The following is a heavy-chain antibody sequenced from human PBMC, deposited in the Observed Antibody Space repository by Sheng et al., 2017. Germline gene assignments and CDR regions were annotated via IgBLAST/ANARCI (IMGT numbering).Heavy chain of an antibody. CDR2: IRSKAYGGTT. D-gene: IGHD5-18*01. CDR1: GFTFGDYA. CDR3: IRDRVDTPIHDY. Sequence: EVQLVESGGGLIQPGRSLRLSCTASGFTFGDYAMSWVRQAPGKGLEWVGFIRSKAYGGTTEYAASVKGRFTISRDDSKTIAYLQMNSLKTEDTAVYYCIRDRVDTPIHDYWGQGTLVTVSS. J-gene: IGHJ4*02. V-gene: IGHV3-49*04.